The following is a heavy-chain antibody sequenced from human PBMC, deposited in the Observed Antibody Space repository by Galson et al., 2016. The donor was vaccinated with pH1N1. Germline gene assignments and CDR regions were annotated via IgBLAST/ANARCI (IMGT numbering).Heavy chain of an antibody. CDR3: ARPRATALAYGFDP. Sequence: SLRLSCAASGFTFSDYWMHWVRQAPGKGLVWVSHINIDGSTTAYAESVKGRFTISRDNARNTLFLQMNSLRAEDTGVYYCARPRATALAYGFDPWGQGTLVTVSS. V-gene: IGHV3-74*01. J-gene: IGHJ5*02. CDR1: GFTFSDYW. CDR2: INIDGSTT. D-gene: IGHD2-21*02.